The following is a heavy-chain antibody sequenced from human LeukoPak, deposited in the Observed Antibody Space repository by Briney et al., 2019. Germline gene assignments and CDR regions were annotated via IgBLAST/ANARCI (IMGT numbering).Heavy chain of an antibody. D-gene: IGHD5-12*01. J-gene: IGHJ3*01. V-gene: IGHV4-38-2*02. CDR1: DYSISSGYY. CDR3: ARQVATKGEWTFDV. Sequence: PSETLSLTCTVSDYSISSGYYWGWIRQSPGKGLEWIGTIYHSGSAYYNPSLKSRVTISVDTSKNQFSLRLTSVTAADTAVYYCARQVATKGEWTFDVWGQGTMVTVSS. CDR2: IYHSGSA.